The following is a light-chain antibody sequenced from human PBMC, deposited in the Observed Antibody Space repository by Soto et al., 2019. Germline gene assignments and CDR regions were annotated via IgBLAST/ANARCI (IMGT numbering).Light chain of an antibody. CDR2: DDS. CDR1: SSDVGGYNY. J-gene: IGLJ1*01. Sequence: QSVLTQPASVSGSPGQSITISCTGTSSDVGGYNYVSWYQHHPGKAPKLMIFDDSNRPSGVSNRVSGSKSGNTASLTISGLQPEDEADYYCSSYTTSNTRQIVFGTGTKLTVL. CDR3: SSYTTSNTRQIV. V-gene: IGLV2-14*03.